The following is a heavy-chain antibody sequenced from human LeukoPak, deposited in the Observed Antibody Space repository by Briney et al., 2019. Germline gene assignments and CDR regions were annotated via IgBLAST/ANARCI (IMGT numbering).Heavy chain of an antibody. V-gene: IGHV3-23*01. J-gene: IGHJ4*02. CDR2: ISGSGGGT. CDR1: GFNFSSIS. CDR3: AKDLGRYRNNFFDY. D-gene: IGHD1-26*01. Sequence: GGALRLFFAGSGFNFSSISISWVRQAPDKGVEWGSTISGSGGGTYYADSVKGRFTISRDDSKNTLYLQMNSLRADDTAVYYCAKDLGRYRNNFFDYWGQGSLVTVSS.